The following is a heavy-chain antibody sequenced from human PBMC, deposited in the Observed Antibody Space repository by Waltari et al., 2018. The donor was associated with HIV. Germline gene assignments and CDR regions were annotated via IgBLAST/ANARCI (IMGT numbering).Heavy chain of an antibody. CDR2: ITDTGESK. J-gene: IGHJ4*02. D-gene: IGHD3-9*01. CDR3: AKKFGHYDLLTAFDY. V-gene: IGHV3-23*01. Sequence: VELLESGGGLEQPGGSLRLSCAASGFTFNRYAMAWVRQAPGKGPVWVAIITDTGESKYYADSWKGRFTISRDKAKKTVYLHMNGLRAEDTAVYYCAKKFGHYDLLTAFDYWGQGTLVIVSS. CDR1: GFTFNRYA.